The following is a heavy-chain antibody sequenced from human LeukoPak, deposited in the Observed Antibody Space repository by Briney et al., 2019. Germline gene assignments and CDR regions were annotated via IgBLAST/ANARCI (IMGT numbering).Heavy chain of an antibody. D-gene: IGHD3-22*01. CDR1: GFTFSSYE. CDR3: ARTNYYDSSAGRWFDP. J-gene: IGHJ5*02. Sequence: PGGSLRLSCAASGFTFSSYEMNWVRQAPGKGLEWVSYISSSGSTIYYADSVKGRFTISRDNAKNSLYLQMNSLRAEDTAAYYCARTNYYDSSAGRWFDPWGQGTLVTVSS. CDR2: ISSSGSTI. V-gene: IGHV3-48*03.